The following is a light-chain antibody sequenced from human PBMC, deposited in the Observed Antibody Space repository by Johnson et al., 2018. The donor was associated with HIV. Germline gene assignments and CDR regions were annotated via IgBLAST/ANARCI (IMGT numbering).Light chain of an antibody. Sequence: QSVLTQPPSVSAAPGQKVTISCSGSSSNIGNIYVSWYQQLPGTAPKLLIYDNNKRPSGIPDRFSGSKSGTSATLGITGLQTGAEADYYCGTWDSSLSAWFYVFGTGTKVTGL. CDR2: DNN. CDR1: SSNIGNIY. J-gene: IGLJ1*01. CDR3: GTWDSSLSAWFYV. V-gene: IGLV1-51*01.